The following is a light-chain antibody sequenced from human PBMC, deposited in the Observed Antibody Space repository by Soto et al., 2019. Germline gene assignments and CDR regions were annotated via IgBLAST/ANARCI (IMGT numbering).Light chain of an antibody. CDR3: MQALQTPLT. Sequence: DIVMTQTPLSLPVTPGEPASISCRSSQSLLHTNGYNYLDWYLQKPGQSPQLLISLGSDRASGVPDRFSGSGSGTEFTLKISRVEAEDVAVYYCMQALQTPLTFGGGTQVEIK. CDR1: QSLLHTNGYNY. V-gene: IGKV2-28*01. J-gene: IGKJ4*01. CDR2: LGS.